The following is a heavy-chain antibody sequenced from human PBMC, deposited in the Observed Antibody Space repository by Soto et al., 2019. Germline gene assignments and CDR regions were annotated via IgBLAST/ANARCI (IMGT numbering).Heavy chain of an antibody. V-gene: IGHV4-34*01. Sequence: QVQLQQWGAGLLKPSETLSLTCAVYGGSFSGYYWSWIRQPPGKGLEWIGEINHSGSTNYNPSLKSRVTISVDTSKNQFSLKLSSVTAADTAVYYCARGYTAAQRGGYWGQGTLVTFSS. CDR1: GGSFSGYY. J-gene: IGHJ4*02. CDR2: INHSGST. CDR3: ARGYTAAQRGGY. D-gene: IGHD5-18*01.